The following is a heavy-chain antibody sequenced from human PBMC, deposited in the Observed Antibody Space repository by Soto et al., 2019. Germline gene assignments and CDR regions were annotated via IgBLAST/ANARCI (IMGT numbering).Heavy chain of an antibody. CDR3: AREVVTYYGSGRNPKERFDY. Sequence: SETLSLTCTVSGGSISSGDYYWSWIRQPPGKGLEWIGYIYYSGSTYYNPSLKSRVTISVDTSKNQFSLKLSSVTAADTAVYYCAREVVTYYGSGRNPKERFDYWGQGTLVTVSS. J-gene: IGHJ4*02. V-gene: IGHV4-30-4*01. D-gene: IGHD3-10*01. CDR2: IYYSGST. CDR1: GGSISSGDYY.